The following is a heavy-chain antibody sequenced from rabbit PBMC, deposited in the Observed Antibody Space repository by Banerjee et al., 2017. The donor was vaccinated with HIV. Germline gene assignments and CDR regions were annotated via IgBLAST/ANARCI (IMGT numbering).Heavy chain of an antibody. D-gene: IGHD4-1*01. CDR2: IYSGSSVGI. CDR3: TRDLTDAIGWNFGW. CDR1: GFSFNSGYY. V-gene: IGHV1S40*01. J-gene: IGHJ3*01. Sequence: QSLEESGGDLVKPGASPTLTCTASGFSFNSGYYMCWVRQAPGKGLEWIGCIYSGSSVGIYYATWVNGRVTISRSTSLNTVDLKLTGLTAADTATYFCTRDLTDAIGWNFGWWGQGTLVTVS.